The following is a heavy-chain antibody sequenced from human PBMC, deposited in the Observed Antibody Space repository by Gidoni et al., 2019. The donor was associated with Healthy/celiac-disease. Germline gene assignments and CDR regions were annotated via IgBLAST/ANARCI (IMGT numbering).Heavy chain of an antibody. CDR1: GFTVSSNY. D-gene: IGHD5-12*01. Sequence: EVQLVESGGGLVQPGGSLRLSCAASGFTVSSNYMSWVRQAPGKGLEWVSVIYSGGSTYYADSVKGRFTISRDNSKNTLYLQMNSLRAEDTAVYYCATRKMATMVFDYWGQGTLVTVSS. CDR2: IYSGGST. CDR3: ATRKMATMVFDY. J-gene: IGHJ4*02. V-gene: IGHV3-66*02.